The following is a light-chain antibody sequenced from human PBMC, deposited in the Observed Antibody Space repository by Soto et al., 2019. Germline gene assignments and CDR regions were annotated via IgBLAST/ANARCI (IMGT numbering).Light chain of an antibody. CDR2: GNS. V-gene: IGLV1-40*01. CDR3: QSYDSSLSGRVV. CDR1: SSNIGAGYD. J-gene: IGLJ2*01. Sequence: QAVVTQPPPVSGAPGQRVTISCTGSSSNIGAGYDVHWYQQLPGTAPKLLIYGNSNRPSGVPDRFSGSKSGTSASLAITGLQAEDEADYYCQSYDSSLSGRVVFGGGTKLTVL.